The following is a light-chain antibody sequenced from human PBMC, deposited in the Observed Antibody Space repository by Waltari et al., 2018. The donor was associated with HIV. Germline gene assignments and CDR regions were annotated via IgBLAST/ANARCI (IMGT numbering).Light chain of an antibody. V-gene: IGKV3D-15*01. Sequence: EIVMTQSPATLSVSPGERATLSCRASQSISSNLAWYQQKTGQAPRPLIHGASTRATGIPARFSGSGSGTEFTLTISSLKSEDFAVYYCQQYNNWPPQYTFGQGTKLEIK. CDR3: QQYNNWPPQYT. J-gene: IGKJ2*01. CDR1: QSISSN. CDR2: GAS.